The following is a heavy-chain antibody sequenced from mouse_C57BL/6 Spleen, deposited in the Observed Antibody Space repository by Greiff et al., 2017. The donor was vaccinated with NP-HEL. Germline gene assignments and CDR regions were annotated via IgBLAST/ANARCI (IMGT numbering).Heavy chain of an antibody. V-gene: IGHV3-8*01. CDR3: ARYPTVVTPYWYFDV. CDR1: GYSITSDY. J-gene: IGHJ1*03. Sequence: EVKLVESGPGLAKPSQTLSLTCSVTGYSITSDYWNWIRKFPGNKLEYMGYISYSGSTYYNPSLKSRISITRDTSKNQYYLQLNSVTTEDTATYYCARYPTVVTPYWYFDVWGTGTTVTVSS. CDR2: ISYSGST. D-gene: IGHD1-1*01.